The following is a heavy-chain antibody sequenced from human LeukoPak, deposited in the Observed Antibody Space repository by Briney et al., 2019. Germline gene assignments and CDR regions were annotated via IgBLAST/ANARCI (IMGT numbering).Heavy chain of an antibody. D-gene: IGHD6-19*01. J-gene: IGHJ4*02. CDR3: AKGSSGWYYFDY. CDR2: IKQDGSEK. Sequence: PGGSLRLSCAASGFTFSSYRMSWVRQAPGKGLEWVANIKQDGSEKHYVDSVKGRFTISRDNAKNSLYLQMNSLRAEDAAVYYCAKGSSGWYYFDYWGRGTLVTVSS. V-gene: IGHV3-7*03. CDR1: GFTFSSYR.